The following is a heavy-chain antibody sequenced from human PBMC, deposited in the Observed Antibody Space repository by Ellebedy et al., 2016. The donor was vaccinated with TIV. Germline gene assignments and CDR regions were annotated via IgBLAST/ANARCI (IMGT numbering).Heavy chain of an antibody. Sequence: MPSETLSLTCAVYGGSFSDHYWNWIRQSPGKGLEWIGEINQIGSTNYNPSLKSRVTISVDRSKKQFSLQLSSVTAADTAVYYCAREHYDSSGFSPFDYWGQGTLVTVSS. D-gene: IGHD3-22*01. J-gene: IGHJ4*02. V-gene: IGHV4-34*01. CDR3: AREHYDSSGFSPFDY. CDR2: INQIGST. CDR1: GGSFSDHY.